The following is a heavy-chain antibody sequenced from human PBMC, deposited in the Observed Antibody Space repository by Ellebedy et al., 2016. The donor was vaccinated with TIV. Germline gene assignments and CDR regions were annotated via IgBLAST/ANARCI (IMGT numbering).Heavy chain of an antibody. V-gene: IGHV3-66*01. J-gene: IGHJ4*02. CDR1: GLSVSSKY. Sequence: GESLKISCAASGLSVSSKYMSWVRQAPGKGLEWVSAIFTSGSEHYPDFVKGRFIISRDNAKNSLYLQMNSLRAEDTALYYCASTVVVIAARDYWGQGTLVTVSS. D-gene: IGHD2-15*01. CDR2: IFTSGSE. CDR3: ASTVVVIAARDY.